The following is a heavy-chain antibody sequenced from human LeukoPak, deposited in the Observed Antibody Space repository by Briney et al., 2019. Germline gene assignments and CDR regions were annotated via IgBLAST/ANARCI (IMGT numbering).Heavy chain of an antibody. J-gene: IGHJ4*02. CDR3: AQESRHGYNYLEK. CDR2: IYTSGST. D-gene: IGHD5-24*01. Sequence: PSETLSLTCAVSGGSISSYYWSWIRQPAGKGLEWIGRIYTSGSTNYNPSLKSRVTMSADTSKNKFSLKLSSVTAADTAVYFCAQESRHGYNYLEKWGQGIVVSVSA. V-gene: IGHV4-4*07. CDR1: GGSISSYY.